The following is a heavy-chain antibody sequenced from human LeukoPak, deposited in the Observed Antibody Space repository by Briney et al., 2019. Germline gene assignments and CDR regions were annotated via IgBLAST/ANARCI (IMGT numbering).Heavy chain of an antibody. J-gene: IGHJ1*01. CDR1: GYSFATHW. CDR2: IYPQDSDT. D-gene: IGHD3-22*01. Sequence: GESLKISCKGSGYSFATHWIGWVRQVPGKGLERMAIIYPQDSDTRLSPSFQGQVTFSVDKSLCTAYMQWSSLKVSDTPFYYSVRLVGIYLDRSGYSHTDHWGQGTLVTVSS. CDR3: VRLVGIYLDRSGYSHTDH. V-gene: IGHV5-51*01.